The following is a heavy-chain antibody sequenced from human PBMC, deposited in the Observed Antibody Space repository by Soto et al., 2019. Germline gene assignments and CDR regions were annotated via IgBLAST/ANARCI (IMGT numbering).Heavy chain of an antibody. CDR2: ITSGSTI. J-gene: IGHJ6*01. CDR3: ARAPYSSGWYDYYYGMDV. CDR1: GFTFSDYY. Sequence: QVQLVESGGGLVKPGGSLRLSCAASGFTFSDYYMSWIRQAPGKGLEWVSYITSGSTIYYAASVKCPFTISRDNAKNSLYLQMTGLRAEDTAVYYCARAPYSSGWYDYYYGMDVWGQGTTVTVSS. V-gene: IGHV3-11*01. D-gene: IGHD6-19*01.